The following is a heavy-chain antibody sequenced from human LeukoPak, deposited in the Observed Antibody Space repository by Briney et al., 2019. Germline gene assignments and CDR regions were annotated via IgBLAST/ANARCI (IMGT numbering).Heavy chain of an antibody. J-gene: IGHJ4*02. CDR3: ARDDGIVGATFDY. CDR1: GFTFSYYG. Sequence: GGSLRLSCAASGFTFSYYGMHWVRQAPGKGLEWAAFIRYDESKKFYGDSVKGRFTISRDNSKNTLYLQMNSLRAEGTAVYYCARDDGIVGATFDYWGQGTLVTVSS. CDR2: IRYDESKK. V-gene: IGHV3-30*02. D-gene: IGHD1-26*01.